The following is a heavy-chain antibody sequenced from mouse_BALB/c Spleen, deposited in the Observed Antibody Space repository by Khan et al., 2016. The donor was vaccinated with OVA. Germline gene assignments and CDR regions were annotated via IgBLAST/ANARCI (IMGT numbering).Heavy chain of an antibody. CDR3: VWGCGIFRFAY. D-gene: IGHD1-1*02. V-gene: IGHV1S137*01. CDR2: ISTYYGHP. CDR1: GYTFTDFA. Sequence: QVQLQQSGTELVRPGVSVKISCKGSGYTFTDFAIHWVKQSHAKSLEWIGVISTYYGHPTYNQKFQDKATMTVDKSTSTAYMEFAILTSDDSAVYYCVWGCGIFRFAYWGQGTLVTVSA. J-gene: IGHJ3*01.